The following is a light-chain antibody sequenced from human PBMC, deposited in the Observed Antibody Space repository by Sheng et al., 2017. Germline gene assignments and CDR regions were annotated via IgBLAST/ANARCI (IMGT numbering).Light chain of an antibody. CDR3: NSRDNSGNHVI. CDR1: SLKTFH. V-gene: IGLV3-19*01. Sequence: SSDLTQDPAVSVALGQTVRITCQGDSLKTFHAGWYQQKPGQAPYTLSSLVKTTGPQGPQTAFSGSTSGNTASLTITGAQAEDEADYYCNSRDNSGNHVIFGGGTKLSVL. J-gene: IGLJ2*01. CDR2: VKT.